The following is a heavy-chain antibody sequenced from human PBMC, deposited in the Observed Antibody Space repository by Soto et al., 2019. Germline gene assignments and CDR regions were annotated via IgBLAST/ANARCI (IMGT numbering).Heavy chain of an antibody. CDR3: ARDVRATYDFWSVDWFDP. V-gene: IGHV1-18*01. CDR1: GYTFINYG. Sequence: QVQLVQSGAEVKKPGASVKVSCKASGYTFINYGISWVRQAPGQGLEWMGWISAYNGNTNYAQKLQGRVTMTTDTSTSTAYMELRSLRSDDTAVYYCARDVRATYDFWSVDWFDPWGQGPLVTVSS. D-gene: IGHD3-3*01. J-gene: IGHJ5*02. CDR2: ISAYNGNT.